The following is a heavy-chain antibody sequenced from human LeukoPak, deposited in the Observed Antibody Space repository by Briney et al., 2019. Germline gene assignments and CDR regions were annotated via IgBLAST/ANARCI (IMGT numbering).Heavy chain of an antibody. CDR3: ARGQVPKDSSSWYWFDP. J-gene: IGHJ5*02. CDR1: GYTFTSYA. V-gene: IGHV1-3*01. CDR2: INAGNGNT. Sequence: ASVKVSCKASGYTFTSYAMHWVRQAPGQRLEWMGWINAGNGNTKYSQKFQGRVTITADESTSTAYMELSSLRSEDTAVYYCARGQVPKDSSSWYWFDPWGQGTLVTVSS. D-gene: IGHD6-13*01.